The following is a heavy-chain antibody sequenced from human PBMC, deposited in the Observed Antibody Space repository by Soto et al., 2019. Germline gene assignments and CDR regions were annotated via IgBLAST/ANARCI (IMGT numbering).Heavy chain of an antibody. D-gene: IGHD3-3*01. CDR3: ARAEMFTIFGVAPYYYYMDV. V-gene: IGHV3-33*01. CDR1: GFTFRSYG. Sequence: GGSLGLSCAASGFTFRSYGMHWVRQAPGKGLEWVAVIWYDGSNKYYADSVKGRFTISRDNSKNTLYPQMNSLRAEDTAVYYCARAEMFTIFGVAPYYYYMDVWGKGTTVTVSS. CDR2: IWYDGSNK. J-gene: IGHJ6*03.